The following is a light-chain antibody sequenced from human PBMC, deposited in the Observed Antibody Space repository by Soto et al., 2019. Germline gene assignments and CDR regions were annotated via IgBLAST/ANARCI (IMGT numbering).Light chain of an antibody. CDR1: QPISDY. CDR2: AAS. J-gene: IGKJ5*01. Sequence: IQVTQSPSSLSASVGDRVTITCRTGQPISDYLNWYQQKPGKAPKLLIYAASTLETGVPSRFSGSGSGTDFTFTISSLQPEDFALYYCQHYGRSPITVGQGTRLEIK. V-gene: IGKV1-33*01. CDR3: QHYGRSPIT.